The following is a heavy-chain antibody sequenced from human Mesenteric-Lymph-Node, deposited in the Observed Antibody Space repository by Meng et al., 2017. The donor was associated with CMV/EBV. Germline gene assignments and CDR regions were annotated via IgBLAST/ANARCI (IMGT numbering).Heavy chain of an antibody. V-gene: IGHV3-64*02. CDR3: ARVLYYYGSGSFYNVHYAMDV. Sequence: SCAASGFTLRSYSMHWVRQAPGKGLEYVSAISYNEENTYYADSVKGRFTISRDNAKNSLYLQMNSLRAEDTAVFYCARVLYYYGSGSFYNVHYAMDVWGQGTTVTVSS. J-gene: IGHJ6*02. D-gene: IGHD3-10*01. CDR2: ISYNEENT. CDR1: GFTLRSYS.